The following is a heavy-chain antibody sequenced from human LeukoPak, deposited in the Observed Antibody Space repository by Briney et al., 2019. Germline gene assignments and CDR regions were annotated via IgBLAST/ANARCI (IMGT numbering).Heavy chain of an antibody. J-gene: IGHJ4*02. V-gene: IGHV4-38-2*01. CDR3: ASGAVAGTAFDY. CDR2: IYHSGST. CDR1: GGSFSGYY. Sequence: SETLSLTCAVYGGSFSGYYWGWIRQPPGKGLEWIGSIYHSGSTYYNPSLKSRVTISVDTSKNQFSLKLSSVTAADTAVYYCASGAVAGTAFDYWGQGTLVTVSS. D-gene: IGHD6-19*01.